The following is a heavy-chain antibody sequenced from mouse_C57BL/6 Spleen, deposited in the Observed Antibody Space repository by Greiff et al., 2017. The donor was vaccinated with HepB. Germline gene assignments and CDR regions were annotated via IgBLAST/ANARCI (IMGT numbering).Heavy chain of an antibody. Sequence: EVQVVESGGDLVKPGGSLKLSCAASGFTFSSYGMSWVRQTPDKRLEWVATISSGGSYTYYPDSVKGRFTISRDNAKNTLYLQMSSLKSEDTAMYYCARHNAAGAMDYWGQGTSVTVSS. CDR3: ARHNAAGAMDY. CDR2: ISSGGSYT. J-gene: IGHJ4*01. V-gene: IGHV5-6*01. CDR1: GFTFSSYG.